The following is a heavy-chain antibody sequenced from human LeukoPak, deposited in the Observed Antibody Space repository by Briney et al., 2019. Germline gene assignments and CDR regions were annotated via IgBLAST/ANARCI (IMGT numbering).Heavy chain of an antibody. V-gene: IGHV4-59*01. Sequence: PSETLSLTCTVSGGSISSYYWSWLRQPPGKGLEWIGYIYYSGSTNYNPSLKSRVTISVDTSKNQFSLKLSSVTAADTAVYYCARDKGLYYFDYWGQGTLVTVSS. CDR2: IYYSGST. CDR3: ARDKGLYYFDY. CDR1: GGSISSYY. J-gene: IGHJ4*02.